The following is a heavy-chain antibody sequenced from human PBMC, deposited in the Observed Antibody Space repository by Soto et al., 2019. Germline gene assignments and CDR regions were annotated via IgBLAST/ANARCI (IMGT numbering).Heavy chain of an antibody. CDR3: AKIKGAITFLHFDT. CDR2: LTDTGGST. CDR1: TSNLKNYA. D-gene: IGHD3-16*01. Sequence: EVLLSESGGGPVQPGGSLRLSCVDSTSNLKNYAMAWVRQAPGKGLEWVSALTDTGGSTYYAASVKGRFTTSRDNSRNTLFLQMDRLRVDDTAVYYCAKIKGAITFLHFDTWGQGTLVTVSS. V-gene: IGHV3-23*01. J-gene: IGHJ4*02.